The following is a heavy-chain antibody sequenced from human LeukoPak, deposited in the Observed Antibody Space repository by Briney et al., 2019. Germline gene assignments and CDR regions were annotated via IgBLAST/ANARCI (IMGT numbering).Heavy chain of an antibody. J-gene: IGHJ4*02. V-gene: IGHV4-59*01. CDR3: ARAIVLGFGEVTRFYG. Sequence: SETRSLTCTVSGGSISSYYWIWIRQPPGKGLEWIGYIYYSGSTNYNPSLKSRVTISVDTSKNQFSLKLSSVTAADTAVYYCARAIVLGFGEVTRFYGWGQGTLVTVSS. CDR1: GGSISSYY. CDR2: IYYSGST. D-gene: IGHD3-10*01.